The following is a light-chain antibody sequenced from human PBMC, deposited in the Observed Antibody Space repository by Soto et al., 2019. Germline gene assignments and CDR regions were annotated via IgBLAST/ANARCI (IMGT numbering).Light chain of an antibody. J-gene: IGKJ4*01. CDR1: QGISNY. V-gene: IGKV1-27*01. Sequence: DIQMTQSPSSLSASVGDRVTITCRASQGISNYLAWYQQKPGKVPKLLIYAASTLQSGVPSRFSGSGSGKDFNLTINSQQPENVATCYCQKYNSADHTFREGTKVEIK. CDR2: AAS. CDR3: QKYNSADHT.